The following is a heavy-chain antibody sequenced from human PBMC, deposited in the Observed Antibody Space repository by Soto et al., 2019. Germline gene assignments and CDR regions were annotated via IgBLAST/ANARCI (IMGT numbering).Heavy chain of an antibody. CDR3: ARDPYCSSTSCHGIGYCSGGSCYSDGMDV. CDR1: GYTFTGYY. V-gene: IGHV1-2*04. J-gene: IGHJ6*02. D-gene: IGHD2-15*01. Sequence: ASVKVSCKASGYTFTGYYMHWVRQAPGQGLEWMGWINPNSGGTNYAQKFQGWVTMTRETSISTAYMELGRLGSDDTAVYYCARDPYCSSTSCHGIGYCSGGSCYSDGMDVWGQGTTVTVSS. CDR2: INPNSGGT.